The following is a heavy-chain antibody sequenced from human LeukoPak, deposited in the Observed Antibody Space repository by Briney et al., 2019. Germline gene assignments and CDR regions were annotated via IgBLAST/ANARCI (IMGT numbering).Heavy chain of an antibody. J-gene: IGHJ3*02. CDR1: GGTFSSYA. V-gene: IGHV1-69*06. D-gene: IGHD1-26*01. Sequence: GASVKVSCKASGGTFSSYAISWVRQAPGQGLEWMGGIIPIFGTANYAQKFQGRVTITADKSTSTACMELSSLRSEDTAVYYCARDLNNEWELLQDAFDIWGQGTMVTVSS. CDR3: ARDLNNEWELLQDAFDI. CDR2: IIPIFGTA.